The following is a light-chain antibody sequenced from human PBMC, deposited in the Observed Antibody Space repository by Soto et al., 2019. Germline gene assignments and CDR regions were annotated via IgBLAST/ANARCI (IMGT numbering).Light chain of an antibody. CDR2: DAS. CDR1: QSVGRDY. V-gene: IGKV3-11*01. J-gene: IGKJ4*01. Sequence: EIVLTQSPATLSLSPGERATLSCRASQSVGRDYLAWYQQKPGQAPRLLIYDASNRATGIPARFSGSGSGTDFTLTISSLEPEDFAVYFCQQYNNWPPLTFGGGTKVDIK. CDR3: QQYNNWPPLT.